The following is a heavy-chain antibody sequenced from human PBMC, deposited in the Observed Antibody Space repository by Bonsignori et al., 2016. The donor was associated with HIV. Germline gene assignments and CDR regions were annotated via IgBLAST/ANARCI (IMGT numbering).Heavy chain of an antibody. V-gene: IGHV3-21*01. D-gene: IGHD6-25*01. CDR3: ARSGFVDVFDC. CDR2: ISSSSNYI. J-gene: IGHJ4*02. Sequence: VRQAPGKGLEWVSSISSSSNYIYYADSVKGRFTISRDNAKNSLYLQMNSLRAEDTAVYSCARSGFVDVFDCWGQGTLVTVSS.